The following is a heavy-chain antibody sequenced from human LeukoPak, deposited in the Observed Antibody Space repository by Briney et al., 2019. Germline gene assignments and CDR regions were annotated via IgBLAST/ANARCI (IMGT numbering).Heavy chain of an antibody. Sequence: GGTLRPSCAASGFTFSSYGMSWVRQAPGKGLEWVANINQDGSEKYYVDSVKGRITISRDNAKNSVYLQMNSLRAEDTAVYYCARVASYAFDIWGQGTMVTVSS. D-gene: IGHD6-6*01. CDR1: GFTFSSYG. V-gene: IGHV3-7*01. J-gene: IGHJ3*02. CDR3: ARVASYAFDI. CDR2: INQDGSEK.